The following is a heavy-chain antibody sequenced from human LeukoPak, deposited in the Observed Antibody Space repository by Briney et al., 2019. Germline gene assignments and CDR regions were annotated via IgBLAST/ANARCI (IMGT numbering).Heavy chain of an antibody. CDR3: ARDGETIYGDYGYFDL. D-gene: IGHD4-17*01. V-gene: IGHV4-30-2*01. Sequence: SETLSLTCAVSGGSISSGGYSWSWIRQPPGKGLEWIGNIYHSGSAYYNPSLKSRGTISVDRSKNQFSLKLSSVTAADTAVYYCARDGETIYGDYGYFDLWGRGTLVTVSS. CDR1: GGSISSGGYS. J-gene: IGHJ2*01. CDR2: IYHSGSA.